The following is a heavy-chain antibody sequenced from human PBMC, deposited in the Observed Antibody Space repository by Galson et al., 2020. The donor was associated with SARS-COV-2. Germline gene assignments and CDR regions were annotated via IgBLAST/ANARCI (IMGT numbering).Heavy chain of an antibody. V-gene: IGHV3-9*01. CDR1: GFTFDDYA. Sequence: GGSLRLSCAASGFTFDDYAMHWVRQAPGKGLEWVSGISWNSGSIGYADSVKGRFTISRDNAKNSLYLQMNSLRAEDTALYYCAAEIVDYYSSGSRLGYWGQGTLVTVSS. J-gene: IGHJ4*02. CDR2: ISWNSGSI. D-gene: IGHD3-10*01. CDR3: AAEIVDYYSSGSRLGY.